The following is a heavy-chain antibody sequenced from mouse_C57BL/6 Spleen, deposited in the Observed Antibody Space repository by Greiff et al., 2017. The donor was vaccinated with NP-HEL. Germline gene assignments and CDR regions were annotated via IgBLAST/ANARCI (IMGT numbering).Heavy chain of an antibody. CDR2: IYPGDGAT. V-gene: IGHV1-82*01. J-gene: IGHJ1*03. Sequence: VQLQQSGPELVKPGASVKISCKASGYAFSSSGMNWVKQRPGKGLEWIGRIYPGDGATNYNGKFKGKATLNADKSSSTAYMQLSSMTSEDSAVYFCARAYYGNYGDVDVWGTGTTVTVSS. CDR3: ARAYYGNYGDVDV. D-gene: IGHD2-10*01. CDR1: GYAFSSSG.